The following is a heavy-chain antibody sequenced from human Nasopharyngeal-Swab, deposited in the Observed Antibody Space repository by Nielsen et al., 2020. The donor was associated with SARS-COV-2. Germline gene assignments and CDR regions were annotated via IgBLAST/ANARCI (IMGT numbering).Heavy chain of an antibody. D-gene: IGHD5-18*01. CDR3: ARNSPGYSYGYNWFDP. CDR1: GYTFTSYG. CDR2: ISAYNGNR. Sequence: ASVKVSCKASGYTFTSYGISWVRQAPGQGLEWMGWISAYNGNRNYAQKLQGRVTMTKDTSTSTAYMELRSLRSDDTAVYYCARNSPGYSYGYNWFDPWGQGTLVTVSS. J-gene: IGHJ5*02. V-gene: IGHV1-18*01.